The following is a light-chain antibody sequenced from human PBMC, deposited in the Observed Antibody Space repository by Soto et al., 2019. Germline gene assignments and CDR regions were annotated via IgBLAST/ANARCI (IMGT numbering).Light chain of an antibody. CDR2: DAS. CDR1: QDISDS. Sequence: DIQMTQSPSSLSVSVGDRVTITCQASQDISDSLNWYQHQPGKAPKLLIYDASKLEVGVPSRFTGSGSGTDFTFTISSLQPEDIATYYCQQYDNLPGGTFGQGTKLEIK. CDR3: QQYDNLPGGT. V-gene: IGKV1-33*01. J-gene: IGKJ2*02.